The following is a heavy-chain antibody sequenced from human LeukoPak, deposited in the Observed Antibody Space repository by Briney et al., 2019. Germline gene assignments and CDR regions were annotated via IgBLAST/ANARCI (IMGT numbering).Heavy chain of an antibody. CDR2: INAGNGNT. V-gene: IGHV1-3*01. CDR3: AYDFSGWFDP. CDR1: GYTFTSYA. J-gene: IGHJ5*02. Sequence: GASVKVSCKASGYTFTSYAMHWVRQAPGQRLEWMGWINAGNGNTKYSRKFQGRVTITRDTSASTAYMELSSLRSEDTAVYYCAYDFSGWFDPWGQGTLVTVSS. D-gene: IGHD3-3*01.